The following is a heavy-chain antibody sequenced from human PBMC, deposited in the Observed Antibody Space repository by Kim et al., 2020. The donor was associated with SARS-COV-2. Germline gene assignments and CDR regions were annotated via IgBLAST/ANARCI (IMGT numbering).Heavy chain of an antibody. J-gene: IGHJ6*02. V-gene: IGHV1-18*01. Sequence: ASVKVSCKASGYTFTSYGISWVRQAPGQGLEWMGWISAYNGNTNYAQKLQGRVTMTTDTSTSTAYMELRSLRSDDTAVYYCARDRVGCSSTSCHVYYYYGMDVWGQGTTVTVSS. D-gene: IGHD2-2*01. CDR1: GYTFTSYG. CDR2: ISAYNGNT. CDR3: ARDRVGCSSTSCHVYYYYGMDV.